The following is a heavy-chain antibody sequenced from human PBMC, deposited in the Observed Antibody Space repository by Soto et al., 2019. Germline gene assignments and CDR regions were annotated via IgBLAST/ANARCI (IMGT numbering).Heavy chain of an antibody. CDR3: ASLRFSYDFWSGYSYGLDV. D-gene: IGHD3-3*01. V-gene: IGHV1-2*02. Sequence: ASVKVSCKASGYTFTGYYMHWVRQAPGQGLEWMGWINPNSGGTNYAQKFQGRATMTRDTSISTAYMELSRLRSDDTAVYYCASLRFSYDFWSGYSYGLDVWGQGTTVTVSS. J-gene: IGHJ6*02. CDR2: INPNSGGT. CDR1: GYTFTGYY.